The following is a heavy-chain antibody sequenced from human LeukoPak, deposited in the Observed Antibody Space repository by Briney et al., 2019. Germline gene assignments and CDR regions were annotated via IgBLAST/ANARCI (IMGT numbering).Heavy chain of an antibody. J-gene: IGHJ6*03. D-gene: IGHD5-12*01. V-gene: IGHV3-33*06. CDR3: AKGSSGYDYYYYYMDV. Sequence: PGRSLRLSCAASGFTFSSYGMHWVRQAPGKGLEWVAVIWYDGSNKYYADSVKGRFTISRDNSKNTLYLQMNSLRAEDTAVYYCAKGSSGYDYYYYYMDVWGKGTTVTVSS. CDR2: IWYDGSNK. CDR1: GFTFSSYG.